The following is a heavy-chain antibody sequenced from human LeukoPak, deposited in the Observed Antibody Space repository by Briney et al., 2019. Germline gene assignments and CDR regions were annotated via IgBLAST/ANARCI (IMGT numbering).Heavy chain of an antibody. J-gene: IGHJ6*03. V-gene: IGHV4-61*02. CDR2: IYTSGST. CDR3: AREAGYYYHMDV. CDR1: GGSISSGSYY. Sequence: PSETLSLTCTVSGGSISSGSYYWSWIRQPAGKGLEWIGRIYTSGSTNYNPSLKSRVTISVDTSKNQFSLKLSSVTAADTAVYYCAREAGYYYHMDVWGKGTTVTVSS.